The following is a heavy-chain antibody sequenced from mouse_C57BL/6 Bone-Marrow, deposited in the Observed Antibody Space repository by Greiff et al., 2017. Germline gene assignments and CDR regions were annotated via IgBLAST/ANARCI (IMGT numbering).Heavy chain of an antibody. J-gene: IGHJ2*01. CDR2: IDPETGGT. CDR1: GYTFTDYE. V-gene: IGHV1-15*01. CDR3: TRYPPYYGSRGGNY. Sequence: QVQLQQSGAELVRPGASVTLSCKASGYTFTDYEMHWVKQTPVHGLEWIGAIDPETGGTYYNQKFKGKAILTADKSYSTAYMELRSLTSEDSAVYYCTRYPPYYGSRGGNYWGQGTTLTVSS. D-gene: IGHD1-1*01.